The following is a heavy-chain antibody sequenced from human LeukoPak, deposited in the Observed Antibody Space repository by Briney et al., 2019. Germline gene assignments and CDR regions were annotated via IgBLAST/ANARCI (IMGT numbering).Heavy chain of an antibody. CDR1: GSRFTSDW. J-gene: IGHJ4*02. Sequence: GESLQISCQGSGSRFTSDWIGWVRQMPGEGLEWMGIIYPGDSDTRYSPSFQGQVTISADKSVNTAYLQWSSLKASDTAMYYCARLSGRVVCSAGSCYIDSWGQGTLVTVSS. CDR2: IYPGDSDT. D-gene: IGHD2-15*01. V-gene: IGHV5-51*01. CDR3: ARLSGRVVCSAGSCYIDS.